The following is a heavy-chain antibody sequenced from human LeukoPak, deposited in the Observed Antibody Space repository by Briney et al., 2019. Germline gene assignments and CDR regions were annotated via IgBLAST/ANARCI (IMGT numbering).Heavy chain of an antibody. V-gene: IGHV3-21*01. Sequence: GGSLRLSCAASGFTFSSYSMNWVRQAPGKELEWVSSISSSGTYVYYADSVKGRFTISRDNAKNSLSLQMNSLRADDAAVYYCARASSKQLAGYLPDGFDIWGQGTMVTVSS. CDR2: ISSSGTYV. J-gene: IGHJ3*02. CDR1: GFTFSSYS. CDR3: ARASSKQLAGYLPDGFDI. D-gene: IGHD3-9*01.